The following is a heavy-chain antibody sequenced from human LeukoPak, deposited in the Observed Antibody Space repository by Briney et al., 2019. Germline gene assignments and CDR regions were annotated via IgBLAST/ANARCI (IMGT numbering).Heavy chain of an antibody. CDR1: GFPFSSYE. CDR2: ISSSGGPI. V-gene: IGHV3-48*03. Sequence: GGSLRLSCAASGFPFSSYEMTWVRQAPGKGLEWISYISSSGGPIHYSDSVKGRFTVSRDNAKNSLYLQMSSLRAEDTAVYYCARGGDSYSSGYYFRFEYWGQGTLVTVYS. J-gene: IGHJ4*02. D-gene: IGHD3-22*01. CDR3: ARGGDSYSSGYYFRFEY.